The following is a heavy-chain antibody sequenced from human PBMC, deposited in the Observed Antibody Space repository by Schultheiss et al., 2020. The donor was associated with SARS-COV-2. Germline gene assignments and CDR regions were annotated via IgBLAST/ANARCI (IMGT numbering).Heavy chain of an antibody. D-gene: IGHD6-13*01. Sequence: SETLSLTCTVSGGSISSYYWSWIRQHPGKGLEWIGYIYYSGSTYYNPSLKSRVTISVDTSKNQFSLKLSSVTAADTAVYYCAGRSSSSWYYFDYWGQGTLVTVSS. J-gene: IGHJ4*02. CDR3: AGRSSSSWYYFDY. V-gene: IGHV4-59*06. CDR1: GGSISSYY. CDR2: IYYSGST.